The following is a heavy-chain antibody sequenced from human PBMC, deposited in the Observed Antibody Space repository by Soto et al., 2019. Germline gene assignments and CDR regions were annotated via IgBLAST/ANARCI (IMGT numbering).Heavy chain of an antibody. CDR2: MYYSGST. J-gene: IGHJ4*02. D-gene: IGHD4-17*01. Sequence: QVQLQESGPGLVRPSQTLSLTCTVSGASISSDGYYWGWIRQHPGKGLEYIAYMYYSGSTYYNPSLKSRVTMSVDASTHQFSLKLSSVTAADTAVYYFARSRQTVTSRFDVWGQGALVTVSS. CDR1: GASISSDGYY. V-gene: IGHV4-31*03. CDR3: ARSRQTVTSRFDV.